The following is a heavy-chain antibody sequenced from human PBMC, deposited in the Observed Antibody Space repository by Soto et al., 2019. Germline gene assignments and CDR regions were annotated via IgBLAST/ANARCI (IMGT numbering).Heavy chain of an antibody. Sequence: GASVKVSCKASGGTFSSYAISWVRQAPGQGLEWMGGIIPIFGTANYAQKFQGRVTITADESTSTAYMELSSLRSEDTAVYYCARSSITIFGVVIMPTYAFDIWGQGTMVTVS. J-gene: IGHJ3*02. CDR1: GGTFSSYA. D-gene: IGHD3-3*01. V-gene: IGHV1-69*13. CDR3: ARSSITIFGVVIMPTYAFDI. CDR2: IIPIFGTA.